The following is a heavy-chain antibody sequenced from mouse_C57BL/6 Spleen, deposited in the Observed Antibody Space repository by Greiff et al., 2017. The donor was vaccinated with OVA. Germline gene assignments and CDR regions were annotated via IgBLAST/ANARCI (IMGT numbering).Heavy chain of an antibody. CDR1: GYAFSSSW. V-gene: IGHV1-82*01. CDR3: ARGRITTVVVPFDY. CDR2: IYPGDGDT. D-gene: IGHD1-1*01. J-gene: IGHJ2*01. Sequence: QVQLQQSGPELVKPGASVKISCKASGYAFSSSWMNWVKQRPGKGLEWIGRIYPGDGDTNYNGKFKGKATLTADKSSSTAYMQLSSLTSEDSAVYFCARGRITTVVVPFDYWGQGTTRTVSS.